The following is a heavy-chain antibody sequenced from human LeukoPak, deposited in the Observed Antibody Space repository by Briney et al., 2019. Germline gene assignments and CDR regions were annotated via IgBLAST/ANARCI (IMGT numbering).Heavy chain of an antibody. CDR1: GGSISTSSYY. CDR2: IYYDGST. Sequence: SETLALTCTVSGGSISTSSYYWGWIRQPPGKGLEWIGSIYYDGSTYYNPSLKSRVIISVDTSKNQFSLKLSSVTAADTAVYYCARSGSHLWFGELSLSYWGQGTLVTVSS. CDR3: ARSGSHLWFGELSLSY. V-gene: IGHV4-39*07. D-gene: IGHD3-10*01. J-gene: IGHJ4*02.